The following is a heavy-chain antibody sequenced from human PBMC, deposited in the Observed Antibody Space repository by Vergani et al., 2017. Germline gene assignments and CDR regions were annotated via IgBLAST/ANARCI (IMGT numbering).Heavy chain of an antibody. CDR1: GGTFSSYA. Sequence: QVQLVQSGAEVKKPGSSVKVSCKASGGTFSSYAISWVRQAPGQGLEWMGGIIPIFGIANYAQKFQGRVTITADKSTSTAYMELRSLRSEDTAVYYCARANMITFGGVIVIPHYYYGMDVWGQGTTVTVSS. CDR2: IIPIFGIA. V-gene: IGHV1-69*17. J-gene: IGHJ6*02. D-gene: IGHD3-16*02. CDR3: ARANMITFGGVIVIPHYYYGMDV.